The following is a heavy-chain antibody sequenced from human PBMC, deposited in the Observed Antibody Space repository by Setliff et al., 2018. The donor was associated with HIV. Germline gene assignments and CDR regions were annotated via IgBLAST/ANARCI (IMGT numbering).Heavy chain of an antibody. CDR2: MNPNSANT. CDR3: ARGGTLFY. CDR1: GYTFTRYD. V-gene: IGHV1-8*01. Sequence: EASVKVSCKASGYTFTRYDINWVRQATGQGPEWMGWMNPNSANTGYAQKFQGRVTMTRNTSVSTAYLELRSLKFDDTAVYYCARGGTLFYWGQGTLVTVSS. J-gene: IGHJ4*02. D-gene: IGHD3-10*01.